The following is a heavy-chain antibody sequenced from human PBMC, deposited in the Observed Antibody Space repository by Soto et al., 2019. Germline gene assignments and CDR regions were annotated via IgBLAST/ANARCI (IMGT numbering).Heavy chain of an antibody. V-gene: IGHV2-5*02. CDR1: GFSLTTDAVG. D-gene: IGHD6-19*01. CDR2: IYWDDDK. Sequence: QITLKESGPTLVKPTQTLTLTCTFSGFSLTTDAVGVSWIRQPPGKALEWLALIYWDDDKRYSPSLKSRLTITKEASRTQVVLTLTNMDPADTATYYCAHVYWAAAGTRYYFDYWGQRTLVTVSS. J-gene: IGHJ4*02. CDR3: AHVYWAAAGTRYYFDY.